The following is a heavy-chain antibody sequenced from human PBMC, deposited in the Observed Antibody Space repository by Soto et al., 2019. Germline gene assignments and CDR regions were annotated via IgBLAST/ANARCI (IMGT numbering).Heavy chain of an antibody. D-gene: IGHD2-15*01. CDR2: TYYRSKWYN. CDR1: GDSVSSNSAA. J-gene: IGHJ4*02. V-gene: IGHV6-1*01. Sequence: QVQLQQSGPGLVKPSQTLSLTCAISGDSVSSNSAAWNWIRQSPSRGLEWLGRTYYRSKWYNDYAVSVKSRITINPDTSKNHFSLQLNSVTPEDTAVYYCAIVRYCSGGTCYIPFDYWGQGTLVTVSS. CDR3: AIVRYCSGGTCYIPFDY.